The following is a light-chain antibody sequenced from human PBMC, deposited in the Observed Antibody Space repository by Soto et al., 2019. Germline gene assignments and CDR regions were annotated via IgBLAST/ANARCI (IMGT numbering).Light chain of an antibody. Sequence: QSVLTQPASVSESPGQSITISCTGTSSGVGSYNLVSWYQQHPGKAPKLMIYEVSKRPSGVSNRFSGSKSGNTASLTISGLQAEDEADYYCCSYAGSSTYVFGTGTKVTVL. J-gene: IGLJ1*01. CDR1: SSGVGSYNL. V-gene: IGLV2-23*02. CDR2: EVS. CDR3: CSYAGSSTYV.